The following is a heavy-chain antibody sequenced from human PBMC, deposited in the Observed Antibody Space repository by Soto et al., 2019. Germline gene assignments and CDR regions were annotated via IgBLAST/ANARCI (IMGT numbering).Heavy chain of an antibody. Sequence: ASVKVSCKASGYTFTGYYMHWVRQAPGQGLEWMGWINPNSGGTNYAQKFQGWVTMTRDTSISTAYMELSRLRSDDTAVYYCAREGGYYDILTGYYSGYYGMDVWGQGTTVTVSS. CDR2: INPNSGGT. CDR3: AREGGYYDILTGYYSGYYGMDV. V-gene: IGHV1-2*04. CDR1: GYTFTGYY. D-gene: IGHD3-9*01. J-gene: IGHJ6*02.